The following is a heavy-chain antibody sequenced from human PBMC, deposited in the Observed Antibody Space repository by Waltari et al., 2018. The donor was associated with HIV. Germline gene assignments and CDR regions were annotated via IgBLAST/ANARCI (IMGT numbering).Heavy chain of an antibody. Sequence: IQLLQSGGGVVRPGGSLRLSCAASGFTFRSHAMHWVRQAPAKGLEWVEVKSSDGFTKYVDAVKGRFTVSRDISKSTLYVQMNNLRPDDTAVYYGARAFGFSNSGPVGYWGQGTLVIVSS. D-gene: IGHD5-18*01. V-gene: IGHV3-30*03. CDR3: ARAFGFSNSGPVGY. CDR1: GFTFRSHA. J-gene: IGHJ4*02. CDR2: KSSDGFTK.